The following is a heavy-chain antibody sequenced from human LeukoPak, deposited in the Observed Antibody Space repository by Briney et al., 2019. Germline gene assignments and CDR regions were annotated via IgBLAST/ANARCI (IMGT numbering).Heavy chain of an antibody. CDR3: ARGTYYYDSSGYSY. Sequence: SETLSLTCTVSGGSISSYYWSWIRQPPGKGLEWIGYIYYSGSTNYNPSLKSRVTISVDTSKNQFSLKLSSVTAADTAVYYCARGTYYYDSSGYSYWGQGILVTVSS. CDR1: GGSISSYY. D-gene: IGHD3-22*01. V-gene: IGHV4-59*01. J-gene: IGHJ4*02. CDR2: IYYSGST.